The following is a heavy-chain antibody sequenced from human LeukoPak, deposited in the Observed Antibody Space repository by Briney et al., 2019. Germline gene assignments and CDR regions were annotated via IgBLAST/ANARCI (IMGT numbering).Heavy chain of an antibody. D-gene: IGHD4-17*01. V-gene: IGHV3-30*04. J-gene: IGHJ4*02. CDR2: ISFDGSDK. Sequence: GGSLRLSCAASGFTFSIYAMHWVRQAPGKGLEWVAVISFDGSDKYYADSVKGRFTISRDNSKNTLYLQMNSLRAEDTAVYYCARDSYGDANFDSWGQGTLVTASS. CDR1: GFTFSIYA. CDR3: ARDSYGDANFDS.